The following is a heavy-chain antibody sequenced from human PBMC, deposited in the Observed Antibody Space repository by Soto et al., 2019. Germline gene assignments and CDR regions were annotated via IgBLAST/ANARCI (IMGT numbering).Heavy chain of an antibody. CDR3: AGGGVRGVITRTRDYYGMDV. J-gene: IGHJ6*02. CDR1: GYSFTSYW. CDR2: IYPGDSDT. Sequence: GESLKISCKGSGYSFTSYWIGWVRQMPGKGLEWMGIIYPGDSDTRNSPSFQGQVTISADKSISTAYLQWSSLKASDTAMYYCAGGGVRGVITRTRDYYGMDVWGQGTTVTVSS. D-gene: IGHD3-10*01. V-gene: IGHV5-51*01.